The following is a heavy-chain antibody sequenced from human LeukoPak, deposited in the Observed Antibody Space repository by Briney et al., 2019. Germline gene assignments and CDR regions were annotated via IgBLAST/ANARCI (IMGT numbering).Heavy chain of an antibody. D-gene: IGHD3-10*01. CDR1: GFTFSSYG. CDR2: ISYNGSNK. V-gene: IGHV3-30*18. J-gene: IGHJ4*02. Sequence: AGGSLRLSCAASGFTFSSYGMHWVRQAPGKGLEWVAVISYNGSNKYYADSVKGRFTISRDNSKNTLYLQMNSLRAEDTAVYYCAKQYYYGSGSNPFDYWGQGTLVTVSS. CDR3: AKQYYYGSGSNPFDY.